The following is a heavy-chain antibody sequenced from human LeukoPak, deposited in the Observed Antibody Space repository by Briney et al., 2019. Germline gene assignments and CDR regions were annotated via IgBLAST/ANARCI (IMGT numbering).Heavy chain of an antibody. D-gene: IGHD1-26*01. J-gene: IGHJ4*02. CDR2: IIPILGIA. V-gene: IGHV1-69*04. CDR1: GGTFSSYT. Sequence: ASVTVSCKASGGTFSSYTISWVRQAPGQGLEWMGRIIPILGIANYAQKFQGRVTITAYKSTSTAYMELSSLRSEDTAVYYCAREVVGATTDYWGQGTLVTVSS. CDR3: AREVVGATTDY.